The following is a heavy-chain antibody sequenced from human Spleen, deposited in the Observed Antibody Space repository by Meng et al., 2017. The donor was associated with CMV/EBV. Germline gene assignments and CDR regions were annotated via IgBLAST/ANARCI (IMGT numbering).Heavy chain of an antibody. CDR1: GFTFSSFS. V-gene: IGHV3-21*04. J-gene: IGHJ4*02. CDR3: ALGDIVVVPAQALGY. Sequence: LSLTCAASGFTFSSFSMNWVRQAPGKGLEWVSSISSSSSDIYYADSVKGRFTISRDNSKNTLYLQMNSLRAEDTAVYYCALGDIVVVPAQALGYWGQGTLVTVSS. CDR2: ISSSSSDI. D-gene: IGHD2-2*01.